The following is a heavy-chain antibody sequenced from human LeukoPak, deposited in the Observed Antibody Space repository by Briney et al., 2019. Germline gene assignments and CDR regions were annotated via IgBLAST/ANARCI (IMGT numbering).Heavy chain of an antibody. J-gene: IGHJ4*02. CDR1: GFPFSSHG. Sequence: GGSLRLSCAASGFPFSSHGMSWVRQAPGKGLEWVSGIIGGGGSTYYADSVKGRFTISRDNSKNTLYLQMNSLRAEDTAVYYCAKVGAVAILFDYWGQGTLVTVSS. CDR2: IIGGGGST. D-gene: IGHD6-19*01. V-gene: IGHV3-23*01. CDR3: AKVGAVAILFDY.